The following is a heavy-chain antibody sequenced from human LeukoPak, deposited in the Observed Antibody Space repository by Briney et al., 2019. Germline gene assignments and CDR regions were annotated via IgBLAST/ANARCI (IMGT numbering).Heavy chain of an antibody. CDR2: INPNSGGT. CDR1: GYTFTGFY. V-gene: IGHV1-2*02. CDR3: ARAFGIGIAAAVDP. Sequence: ASVKVSCKASGYTFTGFYMHWVRQAPGQGLEWMGWINPNSGGTNYEQKFQGRVTMTRDTSISTAYMELSRLRSDDTAVYYCARAFGIGIAAAVDPWGQGTLVTVSS. D-gene: IGHD6-13*01. J-gene: IGHJ5*02.